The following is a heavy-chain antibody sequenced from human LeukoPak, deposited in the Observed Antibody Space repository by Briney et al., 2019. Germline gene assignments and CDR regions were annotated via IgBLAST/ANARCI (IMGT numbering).Heavy chain of an antibody. D-gene: IGHD3-10*01. CDR2: IKTDGSHT. CDR1: GFTFSSYW. CDR3: ARASMGGRDYHLDS. V-gene: IGHV3-7*01. Sequence: GGPLRLSCAASGFTFSSYWMTWARQAPGKGLEWVANIKTDGSHTYYVDSVKGRFTISRDNAKNLLFLQLGSLRADDTGVYYCARASMGGRDYHLDSWGQGTLVTVSS. J-gene: IGHJ4*02.